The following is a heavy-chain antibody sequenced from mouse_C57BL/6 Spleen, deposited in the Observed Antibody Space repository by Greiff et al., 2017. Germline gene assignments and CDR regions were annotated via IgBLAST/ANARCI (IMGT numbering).Heavy chain of an antibody. D-gene: IGHD4-1*01. J-gene: IGHJ3*01. CDR3: ARDWDFAY. CDR2: ISSGSSTI. Sequence: EVMLVESGGGLVKPGGSLKLSCAASGFTFSDYGMHWVRQAPEKGLEWVAYISSGSSTIYSADQVKGRFTISRDNAKNTLFLQMTCLRSEDTAMYYCARDWDFAYWGQGTLVTVSA. CDR1: GFTFSDYG. V-gene: IGHV5-17*01.